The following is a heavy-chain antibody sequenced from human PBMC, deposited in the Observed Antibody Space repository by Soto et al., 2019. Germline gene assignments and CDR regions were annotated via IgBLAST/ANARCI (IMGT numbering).Heavy chain of an antibody. CDR1: GYSFTSYW. V-gene: IGHV5-51*01. J-gene: IGHJ6*02. D-gene: IGHD3-10*01. Sequence: ESLKISCKGSGYSFTSYWIGWVRQMPGKGLEWMGIIYPGDSDTRYSPSFQGQVTISADKSISTAYLQWSSLKASDTAMYYCAGGGVRGVITRTRDYYGMDVSGQGTMVTVSS. CDR3: AGGGVRGVITRTRDYYGMDV. CDR2: IYPGDSDT.